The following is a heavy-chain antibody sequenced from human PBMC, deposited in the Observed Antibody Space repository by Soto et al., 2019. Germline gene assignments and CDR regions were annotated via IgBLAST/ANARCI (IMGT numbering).Heavy chain of an antibody. D-gene: IGHD2-2*01. CDR2: IIPILGIA. V-gene: IGHV1-69*02. Sequence: ASVKVSCKASGGTFSSYTISWVRQAPGQGLEWMGRIIPILGIANYAQKFQGRVTITADKSTSTAYMELSSLRSEDTAVYYCAKLGYCSSTSCQREHQYYMDVWGKGTTVTVSS. CDR1: GGTFSSYT. CDR3: AKLGYCSSTSCQREHQYYMDV. J-gene: IGHJ6*03.